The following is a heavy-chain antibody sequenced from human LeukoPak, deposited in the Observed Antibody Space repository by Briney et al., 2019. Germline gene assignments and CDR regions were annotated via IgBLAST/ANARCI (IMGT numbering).Heavy chain of an antibody. V-gene: IGHV3-23*01. CDR3: ARDPSFYYGDYGQLDY. CDR1: GFTFSNYA. CDR2: FSPSGGGT. Sequence: GGSLRLSCAASGFTFSNYAMSWVRQAPGKGLEWVSAFSPSGGGTYYADSVKGRFTISRDNSKNTLYLQMNSLRAEDAAVYYCARDPSFYYGDYGQLDYWGQGTLVTVSS. D-gene: IGHD4-17*01. J-gene: IGHJ4*02.